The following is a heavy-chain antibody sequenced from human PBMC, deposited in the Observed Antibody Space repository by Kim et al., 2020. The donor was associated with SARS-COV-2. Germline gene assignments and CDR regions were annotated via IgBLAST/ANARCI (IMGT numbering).Heavy chain of an antibody. V-gene: IGHV3-33*05. CDR1: GFTFRTYG. J-gene: IGHJ4*02. CDR2: ISYDGNNK. D-gene: IGHD6-19*01. CDR3: ARLDSSGRLDY. Sequence: GGSLRLSCAASGFTFRTYGMHWVRQAPGKGLEWVALISYDGNNKDYADSVKGRFTISRDNSKNTLYMQMNSLRAGDTAVYYCARLDSSGRLDYWGQGTLVTVSS.